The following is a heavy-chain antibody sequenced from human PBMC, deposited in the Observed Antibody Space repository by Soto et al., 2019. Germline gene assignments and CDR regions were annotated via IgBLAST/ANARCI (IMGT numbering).Heavy chain of an antibody. D-gene: IGHD4-17*01. CDR1: GGTFSSYT. V-gene: IGHV1-69*02. CDR3: ASAKYDDYVGNYYYGMDV. CDR2: IIPILGIA. Sequence: QVQLVQSGAEVKKPGSSVKVSCKASGGTFSSYTISWVRQAPGQGLEWMGRIIPILGIANYAQKFQGRVTITADKSTSTAYMELSSLRSEDTAVYYCASAKYDDYVGNYYYGMDVWGQGTTVTVSS. J-gene: IGHJ6*02.